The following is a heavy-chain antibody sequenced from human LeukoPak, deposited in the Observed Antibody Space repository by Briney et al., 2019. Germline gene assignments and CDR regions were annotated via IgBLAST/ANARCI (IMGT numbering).Heavy chain of an antibody. V-gene: IGHV4-30-4*01. J-gene: IGHJ6*04. D-gene: IGHD1/OR15-1a*01. Sequence: SETLSLTCTVSGGSISSGDYYWSWLRQPPGRGLEWIGYIYYSGSTYYNPSLKSRVTISVDTSKNQFSLKLSSVTAADTAVYYCAREGAGTDKGGMDVWGKGTTVTVSS. CDR1: GGSISSGDYY. CDR3: AREGAGTDKGGMDV. CDR2: IYYSGST.